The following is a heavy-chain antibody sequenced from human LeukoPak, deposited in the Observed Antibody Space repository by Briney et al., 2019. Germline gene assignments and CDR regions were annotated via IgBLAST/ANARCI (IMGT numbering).Heavy chain of an antibody. CDR1: GFHFVDYG. D-gene: IGHD3-10*01. V-gene: IGHV3-20*01. J-gene: IGHJ6*02. CDR3: ARRGAREYHGLDV. Sequence: GGALRLSCAAPGFHFVDYGMSSVRRAPGKGLEWVYAINWNGGSTRYADSVKGRFTISRDNAKNSLYLQMNSLRGEDTALYHCARRGAREYHGLDVWGQGTTVTVSS. CDR2: INWNGGST.